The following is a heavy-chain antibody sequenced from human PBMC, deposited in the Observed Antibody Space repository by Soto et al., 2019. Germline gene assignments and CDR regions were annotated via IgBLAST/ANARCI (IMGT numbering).Heavy chain of an antibody. CDR1: GFTFSSYE. J-gene: IGHJ6*02. Sequence: GGSLRLSCAASGFTFSSYEMNWVRQAPGKGLEWVSYISSSGSTIYYADSVKGRFTISRDNAKNSLYLQMNSLRAEDTAVYYCASHAQRLVGYYYSYGMDVWGQGTTVTVSS. D-gene: IGHD6-13*01. V-gene: IGHV3-48*03. CDR2: ISSSGSTI. CDR3: ASHAQRLVGYYYSYGMDV.